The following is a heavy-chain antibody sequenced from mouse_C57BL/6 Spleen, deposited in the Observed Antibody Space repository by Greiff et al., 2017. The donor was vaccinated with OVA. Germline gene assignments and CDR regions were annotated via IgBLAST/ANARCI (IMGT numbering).Heavy chain of an antibody. Sequence: VQLQQSGPELVKPGASVKISCKASGYSFTSYYIHWVKQRPGQGLEWIGWIYPGSGNTKYNEKFKGKATLTADTSSSTAYMQLSSLTSEDSAVYDCAREDYYGAWFAYWGQGTLVTVSA. D-gene: IGHD1-1*01. CDR1: GYSFTSYY. V-gene: IGHV1-66*01. CDR3: AREDYYGAWFAY. CDR2: IYPGSGNT. J-gene: IGHJ3*01.